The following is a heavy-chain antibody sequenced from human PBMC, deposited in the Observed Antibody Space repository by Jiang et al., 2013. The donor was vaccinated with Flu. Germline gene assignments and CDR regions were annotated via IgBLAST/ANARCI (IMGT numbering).Heavy chain of an antibody. V-gene: IGHV3-30*02. Sequence: VQLLESGGGVVQPGGSLRLSCAASGFTFSSYGMHWVRQAPGKGLEWVAFIRYDGSNKYYADSVKGRFTISRDNSKNTLYLQMNSLRAEDTAVYYCAKQDGYNLSPDYWGQGTLVTVSS. J-gene: IGHJ4*02. D-gene: IGHD5-24*01. CDR1: GFTFSSYG. CDR2: IRYDGSNK. CDR3: AKQDGYNLSPDY.